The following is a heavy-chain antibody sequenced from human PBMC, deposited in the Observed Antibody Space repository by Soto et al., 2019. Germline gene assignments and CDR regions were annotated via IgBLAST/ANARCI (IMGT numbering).Heavy chain of an antibody. CDR1: GFTLSDYY. CDR3: ARDFPYWQDY. D-gene: IGHD2-15*01. V-gene: IGHV3-11*06. Sequence: PGGSLRLSCAASGFTLSDYYMSWIRQAPGKGLEWVSYISSSSSYTNYADSVKGRFTISRDNAKNSLYLQMNSLRAEDTAVYYCARDFPYWQDYWGQGTLVTVSS. CDR2: ISSSSSYT. J-gene: IGHJ4*02.